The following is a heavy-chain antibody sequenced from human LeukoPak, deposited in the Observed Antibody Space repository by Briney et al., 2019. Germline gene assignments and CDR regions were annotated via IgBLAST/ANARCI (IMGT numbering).Heavy chain of an antibody. CDR2: IYYSGNT. Sequence: SETLSLTCTVSGGSNSPYYWSWLRQPPGKGLEWLGYIYYSGNTDYNPSLKSRVAISVDTSKNQFSLKLSSVTASDTAVYYCARSTGSTMFIDYWGQGTLVTVSS. CDR3: ARSTGSTMFIDY. J-gene: IGHJ4*02. CDR1: GGSNSPYY. D-gene: IGHD3-10*02. V-gene: IGHV4-59*01.